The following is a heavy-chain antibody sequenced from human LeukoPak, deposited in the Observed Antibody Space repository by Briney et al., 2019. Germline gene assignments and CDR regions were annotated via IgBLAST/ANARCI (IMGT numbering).Heavy chain of an antibody. D-gene: IGHD5-24*01. CDR3: ARSRLHPIIFDY. Sequence: SETLSLTCVVYGGSYSGYYWSWIRQPPGKGLEWIGEINHSGSTNYNPSLKSRVIISVDTSKNQFSLKLTSVTAADTAVYYCARSRLHPIIFDYWGQGTLVTVSS. CDR2: INHSGST. CDR1: GGSYSGYY. J-gene: IGHJ4*02. V-gene: IGHV4-34*01.